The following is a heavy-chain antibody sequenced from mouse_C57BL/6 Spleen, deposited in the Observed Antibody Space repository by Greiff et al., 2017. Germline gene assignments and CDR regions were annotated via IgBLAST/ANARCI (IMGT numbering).Heavy chain of an antibody. CDR2: ISNLAYSI. CDR3: ARHGLYCDV. CDR1: GFTFSDYG. J-gene: IGHJ1*03. D-gene: IGHD2-2*01. Sequence: EVQGVESGGGLVQPGGSLKLSCAASGFTFSDYGMAWVRQAPRKGPEWVAFISNLAYSIYYADTVTGRFTISRENAKNTLYLEMSSLRSEDTAMYYCARHGLYCDVWGTGTTVTVSS. V-gene: IGHV5-15*01.